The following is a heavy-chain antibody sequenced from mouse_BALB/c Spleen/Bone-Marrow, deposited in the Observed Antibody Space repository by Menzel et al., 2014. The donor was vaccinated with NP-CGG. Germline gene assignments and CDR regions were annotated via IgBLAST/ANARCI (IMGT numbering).Heavy chain of an antibody. D-gene: IGHD2-10*02. J-gene: IGHJ3*01. V-gene: IGHV7-1*02. CDR1: GFTFSDFY. CDR2: SRNKAKYHTT. Sequence: EVKLEESGGGLVQPGDSLRLSCATSGFTFSDFYMEWVRQPPGKRLEWIAASRNKAKYHTTEYSASVKGRFIVSRDTSQSVLYLQMNALRAEDTAIYYCARDVGYGNYFVYWGQGTLVTVSA. CDR3: ARDVGYGNYFVY.